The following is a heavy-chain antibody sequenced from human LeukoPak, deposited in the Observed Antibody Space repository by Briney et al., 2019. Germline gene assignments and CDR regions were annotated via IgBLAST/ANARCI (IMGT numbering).Heavy chain of an antibody. J-gene: IGHJ4*02. CDR2: ISAYNGNT. D-gene: IGHD6-19*01. V-gene: IGHV1-18*01. CDR1: GYTFTSYG. Sequence: GASVKVSCKASGYTFTSYGISWVRQAPGQGLEWMGWISAYNGNTNYAQKLQGRVTMTTDTSTSTAYMELRSLGSDDTAVYYCARVAYSSGWPYYFDYWGQGTLVTVSS. CDR3: ARVAYSSGWPYYFDY.